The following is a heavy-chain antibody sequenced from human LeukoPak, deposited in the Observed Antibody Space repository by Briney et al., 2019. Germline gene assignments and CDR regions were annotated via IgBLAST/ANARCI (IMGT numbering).Heavy chain of an antibody. CDR2: IIPIFGTA. CDR1: GGTFSSYA. D-gene: IGHD5/OR15-5a*01. J-gene: IGHJ4*02. V-gene: IGHV1-69*05. Sequence: SVKVSCKASGGTFSSYAISWVRQAPGQGLEWMGRIIPIFGTANYAQKFQGRVTITTDESTSTAYMELSSLRSEDTAVYYCARVLYDYGSRIDYWGQGTLVTVSS. CDR3: ARVLYDYGSRIDY.